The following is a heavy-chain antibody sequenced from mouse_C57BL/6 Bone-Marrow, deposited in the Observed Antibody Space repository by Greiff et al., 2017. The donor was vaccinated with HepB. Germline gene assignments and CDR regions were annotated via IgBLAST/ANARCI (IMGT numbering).Heavy chain of an antibody. V-gene: IGHV1-72*01. Sequence: QVQLQQPGAELVKPGASVKLSCKASGYTFTSYWMHWVKQRPGRGLEWIGRIDPNSGGTKYNEKFKSKATLTVDKPSSTAYMQLSSLTSEDSAVYYWARKRIPDYGSSWWYFDVWGTGTTVTVSS. D-gene: IGHD1-1*01. J-gene: IGHJ1*03. CDR3: ARKRIPDYGSSWWYFDV. CDR1: GYTFTSYW. CDR2: IDPNSGGT.